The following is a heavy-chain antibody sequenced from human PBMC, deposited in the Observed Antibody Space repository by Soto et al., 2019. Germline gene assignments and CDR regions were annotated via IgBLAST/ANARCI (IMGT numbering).Heavy chain of an antibody. D-gene: IGHD2-2*01. J-gene: IGHJ4*02. V-gene: IGHV5-51*01. CDR2: IYPGDSDT. CDR3: ARLRPQTGRVVVPGPDY. CDR1: GYSFTSYW. Sequence: PGESLKISCKGSGYSFTSYWIGWVRQMHGKGLEWMGIIYPGDSDTRYSPSFQGQVTISADKSINTAYLQCNSLKASDTAMYYCARLRPQTGRVVVPGPDYWGQGTLVTVSS.